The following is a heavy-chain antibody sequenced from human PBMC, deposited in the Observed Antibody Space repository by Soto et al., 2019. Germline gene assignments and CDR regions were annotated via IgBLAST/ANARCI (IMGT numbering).Heavy chain of an antibody. J-gene: IGHJ5*02. D-gene: IGHD3-22*01. CDR3: ARVPYDSSGYYYEDWFDP. Sequence: SETLSLTCTFSCGSIISGGYYWSWIRQHPGKGLEWIGYIYYSGSTYYNPSLKSRVTISVDTSKNQFSLKLSSVTAADTAVYYCARVPYDSSGYYYEDWFDPWGQGTLVTVSS. V-gene: IGHV4-31*03. CDR1: CGSIISGGYY. CDR2: IYYSGST.